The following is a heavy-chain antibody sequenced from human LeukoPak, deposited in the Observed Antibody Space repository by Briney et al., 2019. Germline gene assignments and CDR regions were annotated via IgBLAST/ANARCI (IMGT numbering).Heavy chain of an antibody. D-gene: IGHD3-22*01. CDR2: IYTSGST. Sequence: SETLSLTCTVSGYSISSGYYWGWIRQPAGKGLEWIGRIYTSGSTNYNPSLKSRVTISVDTSKNQFSLKLSSVTAADTAVYYCAGEVVITSYWFDPWGQGTLVTVSS. CDR3: AGEVVITSYWFDP. CDR1: GYSISSGYY. J-gene: IGHJ5*02. V-gene: IGHV4-61*02.